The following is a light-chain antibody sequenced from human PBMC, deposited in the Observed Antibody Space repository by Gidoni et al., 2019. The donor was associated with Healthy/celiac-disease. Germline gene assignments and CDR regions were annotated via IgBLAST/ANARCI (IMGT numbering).Light chain of an antibody. J-gene: IGKJ3*01. Sequence: EIMMTQSPATLSVSPGERATLSCRASQSVSSNLAWYQQKPGQAPRLLIYGASTRATGIPARFSGSGSGTEFTLTISSLQSEDFAVYYCQQYNNWPPIFTFXPXTKVDIK. CDR1: QSVSSN. CDR2: GAS. CDR3: QQYNNWPPIFT. V-gene: IGKV3-15*01.